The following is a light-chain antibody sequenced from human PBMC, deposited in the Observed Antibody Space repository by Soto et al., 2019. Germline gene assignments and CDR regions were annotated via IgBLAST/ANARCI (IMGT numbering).Light chain of an antibody. CDR1: QGIHNY. J-gene: IGKJ1*01. V-gene: IGKV1-8*01. CDR2: AAS. Sequence: AIQMTQSPSTLSASTGDRVTITCRASQGIHNYLAWYQQXPGKAPKILIYAASTSQSGVPSRFSGSGSGTDFTLTISCLQSEDFATYYCQQYYHYRTFGQGTKVDIK. CDR3: QQYYHYRT.